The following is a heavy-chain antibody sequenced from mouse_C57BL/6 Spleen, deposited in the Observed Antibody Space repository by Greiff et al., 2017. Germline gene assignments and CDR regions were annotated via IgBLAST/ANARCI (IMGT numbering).Heavy chain of an antibody. CDR1: GFTFSSYA. D-gene: IGHD2-4*01. Sequence: EVKLMESGGGLVKPGGSLKLSCAASGFTFSSYAMSWVRQTPEKRLEWVATISDGGSYTYYPDNVQGRFTISRDNATNNPYLQKSHLKSEDTAMYYCSRDSDYRYYAMDYWGQGTSVTVSS. CDR3: SRDSDYRYYAMDY. CDR2: ISDGGSYT. V-gene: IGHV5-4*01. J-gene: IGHJ4*01.